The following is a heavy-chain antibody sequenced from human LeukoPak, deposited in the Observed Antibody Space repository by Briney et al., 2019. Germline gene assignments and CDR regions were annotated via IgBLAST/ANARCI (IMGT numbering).Heavy chain of an antibody. CDR3: ARHRKADTARDY. CDR2: IYYTGST. CDR1: GGSTSSSSYY. J-gene: IGHJ4*02. D-gene: IGHD5-18*01. V-gene: IGHV4-39*01. Sequence: LETLSLTCTVSGGSTSSSSYYWSWVRQPPGKGLEWIGSIYYTGSTYYNPSLKTRVTISLDTSKNQFSLRLMSVTATDTAVYFCARHRKADTARDYWGQGTLVTVSS.